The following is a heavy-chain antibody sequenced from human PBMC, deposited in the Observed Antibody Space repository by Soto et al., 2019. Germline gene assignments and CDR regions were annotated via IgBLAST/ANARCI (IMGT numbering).Heavy chain of an antibody. V-gene: IGHV3-21*01. CDR3: ARDPFYPEDS. J-gene: IGHJ4*02. CDR2: ISSSGSYI. CDR1: GFTFSSYS. Sequence: EVQLVESGGGLVKPGGSLRLSCAASGFTFSSYSMNWVRQAPGKGLEWVSSISSSGSYIYYADSVKGRFTISRDNAKNSLYLQMNSLRAEDTAVYYCARDPFYPEDSWGQGTLVTVSS.